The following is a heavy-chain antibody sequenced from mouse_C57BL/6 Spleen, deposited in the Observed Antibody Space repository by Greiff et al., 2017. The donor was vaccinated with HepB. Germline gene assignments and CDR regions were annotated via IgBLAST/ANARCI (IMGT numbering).Heavy chain of an antibody. V-gene: IGHV1-54*01. J-gene: IGHJ4*01. CDR2: INPGSGGT. CDR1: GYAFTNYL. D-gene: IGHD3-2*02. CDR3: ARRGAQATRDYAMDY. Sequence: VQLQQSGAELVRPGTSVKVSCKASGYAFTNYLIEWVKQRPGQGLEWIGVINPGSGGTNYNEKFKGKATLTADKSSSTAYMQLSSLTSEDSAVYFCARRGAQATRDYAMDYWGQGTSVTVSS.